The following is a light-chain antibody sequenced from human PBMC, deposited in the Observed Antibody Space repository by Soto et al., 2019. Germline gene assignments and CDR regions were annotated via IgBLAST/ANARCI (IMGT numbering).Light chain of an antibody. V-gene: IGKV3-20*01. CDR3: QQYGNSPLT. J-gene: IGKJ3*01. Sequence: EIVLTQSPATLSLSPGERATLSCRASQSVSSYLAWYQHKPGQAPRLLIYDTSSRATGIPDRFSGSGSGTDFTLTISRLEPEDFAVYYCQQYGNSPLTFGPGTKVDIK. CDR1: QSVSSY. CDR2: DTS.